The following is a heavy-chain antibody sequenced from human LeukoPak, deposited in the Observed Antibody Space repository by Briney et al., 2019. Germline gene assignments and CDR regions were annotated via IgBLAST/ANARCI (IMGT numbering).Heavy chain of an antibody. J-gene: IGHJ4*02. CDR3: ANARVTSQPLFDY. D-gene: IGHD2-2*01. CDR1: GFTFDDYA. V-gene: IGHV3-9*01. Sequence: GRSLRLSCAASGFTFDDYAKHWVRQAPGKGLEWVSGISWNSGSIGYADSVKGRFTISRDNAKNSLYLQMNSLRAEDTALYYCANARVTSQPLFDYWGQGTLVTVSS. CDR2: ISWNSGSI.